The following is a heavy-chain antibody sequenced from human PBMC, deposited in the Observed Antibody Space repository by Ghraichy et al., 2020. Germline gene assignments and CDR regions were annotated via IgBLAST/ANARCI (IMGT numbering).Heavy chain of an antibody. J-gene: IGHJ4*02. CDR3: AKDRGGNRDKTGYYYTIALFDS. V-gene: IGHV3-23*01. CDR2: LSAPGVTT. CDR1: GFTFSNYA. D-gene: IGHD3-22*01. Sequence: GVLNISCAASGFTFSNYAMNWVRQAPGKGLEWVSSLSAPGVTTYYADSVEGRFTISRDNSKNTVYLQMNSLRAEDTAVYYCAKDRGGNRDKTGYYYTIALFDSWGQGTLVTVSS.